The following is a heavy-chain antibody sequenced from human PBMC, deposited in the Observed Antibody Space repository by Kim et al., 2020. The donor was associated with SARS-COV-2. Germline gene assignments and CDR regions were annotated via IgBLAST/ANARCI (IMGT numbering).Heavy chain of an antibody. D-gene: IGHD6-19*01. CDR1: GFTFSDYY. Sequence: GGSLRLSCAASGFTFSDYYMNWIRQAPGKGLEWISYISSSGSSIHYADSVQGRFTISRDNAKNSLYLQMNSLRADDTAVYYCARDRSGWYWFDFWGQGTPVTVSS. J-gene: IGHJ5*01. CDR2: ISSSGSSI. V-gene: IGHV3-11*01. CDR3: ARDRSGWYWFDF.